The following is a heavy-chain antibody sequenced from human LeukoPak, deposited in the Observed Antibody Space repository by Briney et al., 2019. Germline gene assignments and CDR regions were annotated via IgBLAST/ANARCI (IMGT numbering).Heavy chain of an antibody. CDR2: IKQDGSEK. CDR1: GFTFSSYW. V-gene: IGHV3-7*01. D-gene: IGHD5-12*01. CDR3: ARNDDIVAPGGY. Sequence: GGSLRLSCAASGFTFSSYWMSWVRQAPGKGLEWVANIKQDGSEKYYVDSVKGRFTISRNNAKKSLYLQMNSLRAEDTAVYYCARNDDIVAPGGYWGRGTLVTVSS. J-gene: IGHJ4*02.